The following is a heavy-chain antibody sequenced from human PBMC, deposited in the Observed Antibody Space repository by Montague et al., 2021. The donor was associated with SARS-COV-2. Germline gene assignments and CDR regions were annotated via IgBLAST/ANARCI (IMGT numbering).Heavy chain of an antibody. V-gene: IGHV6-1*01. Sequence: CAISGDSVSSQSAAWNWIRQSPSRGHEWLGRTYYRSQWYEDYAVSVKGRITIKPDTSKNQFSLHLESVSPDDTALYYCARGAYHDLYYYYHGMDVWGRGTTVSVSS. CDR1: GDSVSSQSAA. D-gene: IGHD2-2*01. CDR3: ARGAYHDLYYYYHGMDV. CDR2: TYYRSQWYE. J-gene: IGHJ6*02.